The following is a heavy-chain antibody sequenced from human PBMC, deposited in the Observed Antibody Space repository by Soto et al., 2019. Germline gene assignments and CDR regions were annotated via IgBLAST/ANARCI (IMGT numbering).Heavy chain of an antibody. CDR3: ARRSGIATAGDAFDI. CDR1: GFTFSSYD. V-gene: IGHV3-13*01. D-gene: IGHD6-13*01. J-gene: IGHJ3*02. CDR2: IGTAGDT. Sequence: GGSLRLSCAASGFTFSSYDMHWVRQATGKGLEWVSGIGTAGDTYYPGSVKGRFTISRENAKNSLYLQMNSLRAEDTAVYYCARRSGIATAGDAFDIWGQGTMVTVSS.